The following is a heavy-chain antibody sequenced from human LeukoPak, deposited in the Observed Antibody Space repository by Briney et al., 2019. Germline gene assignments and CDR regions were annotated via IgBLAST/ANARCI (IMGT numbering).Heavy chain of an antibody. CDR1: GYTFTSYG. CDR3: ARIAVAGTKTYYFDY. CDR2: ISAYNGNT. Sequence: ASVKVSCKASGYTFTSYGISWVRQAPGQGLEWMGWISAYNGNTNYAQKLQGRVTMTTDTSTSTAYMELRSLRSDDTAVYYCARIAVAGTKTYYFDYWGQGTLSPSPQ. D-gene: IGHD6-19*01. V-gene: IGHV1-18*04. J-gene: IGHJ4*02.